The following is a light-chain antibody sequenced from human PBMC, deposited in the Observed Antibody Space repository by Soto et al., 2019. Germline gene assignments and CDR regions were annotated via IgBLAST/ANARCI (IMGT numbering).Light chain of an antibody. CDR2: DVS. J-gene: IGLJ1*01. CDR3: SSYTSSSTPA. V-gene: IGLV2-14*01. Sequence: QSVLTQPASVSGSPGQSITISCTGTSSDVGGYNYVSWYQQHPGKAPKLMIYDVSNRPSGVSNRFSGSKSGNTASLTISGLQAEGEADYYCSSYTSSSTPAFGPGTKVTVL. CDR1: SSDVGGYNY.